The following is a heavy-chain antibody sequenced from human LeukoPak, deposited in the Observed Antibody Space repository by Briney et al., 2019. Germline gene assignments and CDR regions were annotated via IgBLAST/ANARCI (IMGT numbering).Heavy chain of an antibody. CDR2: INPSGGST. D-gene: IGHD6-13*01. CDR1: GYTFTSYY. J-gene: IGHJ6*02. Sequence: ASVKVSCKASGYTFTSYYMHWVRQAPGQGLEWVGIINPSGGSTSYAQKFQGRVTMTRDTSTSTVYMELSSLRSEDTAVYYCARGMYSSSWHPPHYYYYGMDVWGQGTTVTVSS. V-gene: IGHV1-46*01. CDR3: ARGMYSSSWHPPHYYYYGMDV.